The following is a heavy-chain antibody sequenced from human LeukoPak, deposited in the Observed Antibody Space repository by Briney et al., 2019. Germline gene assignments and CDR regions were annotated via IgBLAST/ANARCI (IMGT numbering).Heavy chain of an antibody. CDR1: GYTFTSYD. Sequence: ASVKVSCKASGYTFTSYDINWVRQATGQGLEWMGWMNPNSGNTGYAQKFQGRVTMTRNTSISTAYMELSSLRSEDTAVYYCARRGSWYLLYYYYGMDVWGQGTTVTVSS. D-gene: IGHD6-13*01. V-gene: IGHV1-8*01. J-gene: IGHJ6*02. CDR3: ARRGSWYLLYYYYGMDV. CDR2: MNPNSGNT.